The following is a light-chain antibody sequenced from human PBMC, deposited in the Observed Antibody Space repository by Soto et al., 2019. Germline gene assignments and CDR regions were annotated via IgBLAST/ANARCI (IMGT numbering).Light chain of an antibody. CDR2: GAS. CDR1: QSISSTD. V-gene: IGKV3-20*01. J-gene: IGKJ5*01. Sequence: EIVLTQSPDTLSLSPGERATPSCSASQSISSTDLAWCQQKPGQAPRLLIYGASTRATGIPDRFSGTGSGTDFTLTISRLEPEDFAVYYCQHFGDSPITFGQGTRLEI. CDR3: QHFGDSPIT.